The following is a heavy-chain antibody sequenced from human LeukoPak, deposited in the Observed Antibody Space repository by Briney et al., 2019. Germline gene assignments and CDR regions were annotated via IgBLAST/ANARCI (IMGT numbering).Heavy chain of an antibody. V-gene: IGHV4-39*01. J-gene: IGHJ6*03. D-gene: IGHD3-10*01. CDR3: ASLVRGGSFYYYMDV. CDR2: VYYSGST. Sequence: NPSETLSLTCTVSGDSVINVSYYWAWIRQPPGKGLEWIANVYYSGSTYYNPSLKSRVAISVDTSKNQFSLTLRSVTAADTGVYFCASLVRGGSFYYYMDVWGRGTSVTVSS. CDR1: GDSVINVSYY.